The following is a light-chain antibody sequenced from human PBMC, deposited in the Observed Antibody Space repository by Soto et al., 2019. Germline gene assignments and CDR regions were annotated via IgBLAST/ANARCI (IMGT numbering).Light chain of an antibody. CDR2: EVS. V-gene: IGLV2-18*02. Sequence: QSALTQPASVSGSPGQSITISCTGTSSDVGPYNRVSWYQQPPGTAPKLIIYEVSNRPSGVPDRFSGSKSGNTASLTISGLQTEDEADYYCSSYTTSSTGVFGGGTKVTVL. J-gene: IGLJ3*02. CDR3: SSYTTSSTGV. CDR1: SSDVGPYNR.